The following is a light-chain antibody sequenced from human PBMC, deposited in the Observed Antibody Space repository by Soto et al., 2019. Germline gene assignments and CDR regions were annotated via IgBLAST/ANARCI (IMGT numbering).Light chain of an antibody. Sequence: QSALTQPRSVSGSPGQSVTISCTGTSSDVGGYNYVSWYQQHPGKAPKVMIYDVSERPSGVPDRFSGSKPGNTASLTISGLQAEDEADYYCCSYAGSYTSYVFGTGTKLTVL. CDR1: SSDVGGYNY. CDR3: CSYAGSYTSYV. J-gene: IGLJ1*01. CDR2: DVS. V-gene: IGLV2-11*01.